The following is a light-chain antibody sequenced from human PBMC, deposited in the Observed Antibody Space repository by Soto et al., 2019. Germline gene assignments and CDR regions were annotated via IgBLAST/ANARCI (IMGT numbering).Light chain of an antibody. V-gene: IGKV3-15*01. CDR1: QSVSRY. J-gene: IGKJ4*01. Sequence: EVVLTQSPATLSLSPGETATLSCRTSQSVSRYLAWYQQKPGQTPRLLIYVASTRATGIPARFTGSGSGTDFTLTISSLQSEDCAIYYCQQYNNWPLTFGGGTKVDIK. CDR3: QQYNNWPLT. CDR2: VAS.